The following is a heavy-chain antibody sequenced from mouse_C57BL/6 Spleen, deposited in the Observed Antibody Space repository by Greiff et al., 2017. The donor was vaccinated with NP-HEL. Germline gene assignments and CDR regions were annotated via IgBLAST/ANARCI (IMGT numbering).Heavy chain of an antibody. CDR1: GYTFTDYY. D-gene: IGHD2-5*01. Sequence: EVQLQQSGPVLVKPGASVKMSCKASGYTFTDYYMNWVKQSHGKSLEWIGVINPYNGGTSYNQKFKGKATLTVDKSSSTAYMELNSLTSEDSAVYYCARGGAYYSNYFDYWGQGTTLTVSS. CDR2: INPYNGGT. CDR3: ARGGAYYSNYFDY. V-gene: IGHV1-19*01. J-gene: IGHJ2*01.